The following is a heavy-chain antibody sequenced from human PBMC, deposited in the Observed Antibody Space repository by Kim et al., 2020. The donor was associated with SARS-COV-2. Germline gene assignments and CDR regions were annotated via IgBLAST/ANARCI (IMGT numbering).Heavy chain of an antibody. J-gene: IGHJ4*02. CDR2: IIPILGIA. V-gene: IGHV1-69*04. Sequence: SVKVSCKASGGTFSSYAISWVRQAPGQGLEWMGRIIPILGIANYAQKFQGRVTTTADKSTSTAYMELSSLRSEDTAVYYCPRVSASGATIGYWGQGTLV. D-gene: IGHD1-26*01. CDR1: GGTFSSYA. CDR3: PRVSASGATIGY.